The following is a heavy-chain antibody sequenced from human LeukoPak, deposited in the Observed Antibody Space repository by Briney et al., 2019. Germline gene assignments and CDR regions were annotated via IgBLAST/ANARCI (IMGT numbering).Heavy chain of an antibody. D-gene: IGHD3-9*01. Sequence: GASVKVSCKASGGTFSSYAISWVRQAPGQGLEWMGGIIPIFGTANYAQKFQGRVTITADESTSTAYMELSSLRSVDTAVYYCAREYYDILTGYYNDYWGQGTLVTVSS. CDR1: GGTFSSYA. CDR2: IIPIFGTA. CDR3: AREYYDILTGYYNDY. J-gene: IGHJ4*02. V-gene: IGHV1-69*13.